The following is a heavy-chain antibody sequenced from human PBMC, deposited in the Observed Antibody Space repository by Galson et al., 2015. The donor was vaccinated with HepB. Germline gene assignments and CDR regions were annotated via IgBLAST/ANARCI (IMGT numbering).Heavy chain of an antibody. D-gene: IGHD3-22*01. V-gene: IGHV3-30*18. Sequence: SLRLSCAASGFTFSSYWMSWVRQAPGKGLEWVAAISYDGSNKYYAGSVKGRFTISRDNSKNTLYLQMNSLRAEDTAVYYCAKESVEGSGYYYAFDYWGQGTLVTVSS. CDR1: GFTFSSYW. J-gene: IGHJ4*02. CDR2: ISYDGSNK. CDR3: AKESVEGSGYYYAFDY.